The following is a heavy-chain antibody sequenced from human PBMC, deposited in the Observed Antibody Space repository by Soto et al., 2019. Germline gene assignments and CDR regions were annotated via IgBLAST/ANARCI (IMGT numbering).Heavy chain of an antibody. V-gene: IGHV3-30-3*01. Sequence: GGSLRLSCAASGFTFSSYAMHWVRQAPGKGLEWVAVISYDGSNKYYADSVKGRFTISRDNSKNTLYLQMNSLRAEDTAVYYCASQISYSSSWYFEGGYYGMDVWGQGTTVTVSS. J-gene: IGHJ6*02. D-gene: IGHD6-13*01. CDR1: GFTFSSYA. CDR3: ASQISYSSSWYFEGGYYGMDV. CDR2: ISYDGSNK.